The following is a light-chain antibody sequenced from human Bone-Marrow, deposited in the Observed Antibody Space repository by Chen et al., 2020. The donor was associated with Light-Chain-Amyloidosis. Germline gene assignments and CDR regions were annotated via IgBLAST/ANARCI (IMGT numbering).Light chain of an antibody. Sequence: SYVLTQPSSGAVAPGQTAKIACWGNNIGATSLPWYHQTPGQAPLLVVYEDSDRPSGIPERLSGSNSGNTATLTISRVEAGDEADYYCQVWDRSSDRPVFGGGTKLTVL. CDR1: NIGATS. V-gene: IGLV3-21*02. CDR2: EDS. CDR3: QVWDRSSDRPV. J-gene: IGLJ3*02.